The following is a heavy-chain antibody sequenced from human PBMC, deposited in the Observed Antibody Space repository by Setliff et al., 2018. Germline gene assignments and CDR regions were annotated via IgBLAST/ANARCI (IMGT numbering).Heavy chain of an antibody. J-gene: IGHJ6*03. V-gene: IGHV3-30*04. CDR2: ISSDGTKM. Sequence: GGSLRLSCAASGFTFSSYAMHWARQAPGKGLEWVASISSDGTKMYYADSVKGRFTISRDNSKNTLYLQMNSLRPEDTAVYYCARDRGVVTSIRYYYNMDVWGKGTTVTVSS. CDR3: ARDRGVVTSIRYYYNMDV. CDR1: GFTFSSYA. D-gene: IGHD2-21*02.